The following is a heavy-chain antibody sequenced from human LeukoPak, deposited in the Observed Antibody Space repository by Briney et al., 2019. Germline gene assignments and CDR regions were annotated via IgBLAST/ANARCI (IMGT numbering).Heavy chain of an antibody. J-gene: IGHJ4*02. V-gene: IGHV3-23*01. CDR1: GFTFSSYA. CDR3: AKDRSCTNDICPGDFDY. CDR2: ISGSGGST. Sequence: GGSLRLSCAASGFTFSSYAVSWVRQAPGKGLEWVSSISGSGGSTYSADSVKGRFTISRDNSKNTLYLQMNSLRAEDTALYYCAKDRSCTNDICPGDFDYWGQGTLVTVSS. D-gene: IGHD2-8*01.